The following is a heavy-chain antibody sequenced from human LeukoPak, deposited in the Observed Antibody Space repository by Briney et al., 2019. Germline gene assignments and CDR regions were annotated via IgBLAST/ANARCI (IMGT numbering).Heavy chain of an antibody. V-gene: IGHV1-46*01. J-gene: IGHJ5*02. CDR3: ARASLRFLSGWFDP. Sequence: GASVKVSCKASGYTFTSHYMHWVRQAPGQGLEWMGIINPSGGSTSYAQKFQGRVTITTDESTSTAYMELSSLRSEDTAVYYCARASLRFLSGWFDPWGQGTLVTVSS. CDR2: INPSGGST. CDR1: GYTFTSHY. D-gene: IGHD3-3*01.